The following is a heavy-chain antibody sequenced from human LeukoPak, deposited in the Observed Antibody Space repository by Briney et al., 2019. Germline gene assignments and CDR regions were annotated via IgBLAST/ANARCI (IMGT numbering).Heavy chain of an antibody. V-gene: IGHV3-30*04. CDR3: AKDRETTASGTFDY. D-gene: IGHD6-13*01. CDR1: GFIFSSYA. J-gene: IGHJ4*02. CDR2: ISDDGRNK. Sequence: GRSLRLSCAASGFIFSSYAMHWVRQAPGKGLEWVAVISDDGRNKNYADSVKGRFTISRDNSNNTLYLQMNSLRAEDTGVYYCAKDRETTASGTFDYWGQGTLVTVSS.